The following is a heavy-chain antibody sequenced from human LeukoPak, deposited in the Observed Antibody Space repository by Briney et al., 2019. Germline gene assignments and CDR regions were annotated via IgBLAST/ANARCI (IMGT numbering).Heavy chain of an antibody. V-gene: IGHV3-23*01. D-gene: IGHD5-18*01. J-gene: IGHJ4*02. Sequence: GGSLRLSCAASGFTFSSYAMSWVRQAPGKGLEWVSAISGSGGSTYYADSVKGRFTISRDNSKNTLYLQMNSVRAEDTAVYYCAGRGYSYGFDYWGQGTLVTVSS. CDR3: AGRGYSYGFDY. CDR2: ISGSGGST. CDR1: GFTFSSYA.